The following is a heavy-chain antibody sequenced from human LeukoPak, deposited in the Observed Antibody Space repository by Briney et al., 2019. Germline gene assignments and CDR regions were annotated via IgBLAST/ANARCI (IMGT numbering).Heavy chain of an antibody. CDR3: ASLYYYDSSGYYGAEYFQH. CDR1: GGTFSSYT. V-gene: IGHV1-69*02. Sequence: VASVKVSCKASGGTFSSYTISWVRQAPGQGLEWMERIIPILGIANYAQKFQGRVTITADKSTSTAYMELSSLRSEDTAVYYCASLYYYDSSGYYGAEYFQHWGQGTLVTVSS. J-gene: IGHJ1*01. D-gene: IGHD3-22*01. CDR2: IIPILGIA.